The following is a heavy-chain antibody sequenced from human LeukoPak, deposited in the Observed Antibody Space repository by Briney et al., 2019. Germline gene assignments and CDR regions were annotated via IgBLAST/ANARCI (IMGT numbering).Heavy chain of an antibody. D-gene: IGHD5-18*01. CDR2: ISYDGGNK. J-gene: IGHJ4*02. CDR1: GFTFSSND. Sequence: GGSLRLSCAASGFTFSSNDIHWVRQAPGKGLEWVVVISYDGGNKYYADSVKGRFAISRDNAKNSLYLQMNSLRAEDTAVYYCARAKRYSYLDYWGQGTLVTVSS. V-gene: IGHV3-30*03. CDR3: ARAKRYSYLDY.